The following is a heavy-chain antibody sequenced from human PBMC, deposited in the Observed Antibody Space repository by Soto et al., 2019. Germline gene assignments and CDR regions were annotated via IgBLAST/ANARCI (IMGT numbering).Heavy chain of an antibody. V-gene: IGHV2-5*02. J-gene: IGHJ4*02. CDR1: GFSLSTSGVG. CDR3: AHINMHGGPSDY. CDR2: IYWDDDK. Sequence: QITLKESGPTLVKPTQTLTLTCTFSGFSLSTSGVGVGWIRQPPGKALEWLALIYWDDDKRYSPSLKSRLTNDKDTPKHRVLLTMTTTDPVDTATYYCAHINMHGGPSDYWGQGTLVTASS.